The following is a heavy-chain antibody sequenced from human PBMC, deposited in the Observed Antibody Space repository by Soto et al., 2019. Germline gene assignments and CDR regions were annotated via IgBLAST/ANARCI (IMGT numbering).Heavy chain of an antibody. V-gene: IGHV4-39*01. D-gene: IGHD6-25*01. J-gene: IGHJ4*02. Sequence: SETLSLTCSVSGDSMRGYHFYWAWIRQAPGKGLEWIGSAYFSGGDTYYNPSLKSRVSIFVDTSKNEFSLRLTSLTAADTAVYFCAYGSSSAWIDFWGQGTLVTVSS. CDR1: GDSMRGYHFY. CDR3: AYGSSSAWIDF. CDR2: AYFSGGDT.